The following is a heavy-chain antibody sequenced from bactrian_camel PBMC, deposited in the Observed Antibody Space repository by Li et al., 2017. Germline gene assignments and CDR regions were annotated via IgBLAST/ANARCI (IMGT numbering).Heavy chain of an antibody. D-gene: IGHD6*01. V-gene: IGHV3S60*01. CDR2: IWPGGDKV. Sequence: HVQLVESGGDSVQAGGSLLLSCAASRYLYVTNCVGWFRQAPGTEREAVACIWPGGDKVYYADSVKGRFTISQDNDKNAGYLQMNSLKPEDTARYYCAAVRFSVAGSRWCASDFYGYWGLGTQVTVS. CDR3: AAVRFSVAGSRWCASDFYGY. CDR1: RYLYVTNC. J-gene: IGHJ4*01.